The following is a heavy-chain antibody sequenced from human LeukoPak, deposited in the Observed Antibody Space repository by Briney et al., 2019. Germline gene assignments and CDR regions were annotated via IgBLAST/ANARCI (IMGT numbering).Heavy chain of an antibody. D-gene: IGHD3-10*01. V-gene: IGHV4-59*08. CDR3: ARHTYYYGSGYGMDV. J-gene: IGHJ6*02. CDR1: GGSISSYY. Sequence: SETLSLTCAVSGGSISSYYWSWIRQPPGKGLEWIGYIYYSGSTNYNPSLKSRVTISVDTSKNQFSLKLSSVTAADTAVYYCARHTYYYGSGYGMDVWGQGTTVTVS. CDR2: IYYSGST.